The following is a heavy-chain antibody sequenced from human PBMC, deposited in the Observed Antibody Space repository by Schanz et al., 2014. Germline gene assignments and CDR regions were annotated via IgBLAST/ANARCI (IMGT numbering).Heavy chain of an antibody. D-gene: IGHD6-13*01. CDR2: IIPILGIA. Sequence: QVQLGQSAAEVKKPGSSVKVSCKASGGTFSTYTISWVRQAPRQGLEWMGRIIPILGIANYAQKFQGRVTITADKSTFTAYMDVSSLRSEDTAVYYCASSGAGYSSSWDFDYWGQGTLVTVSS. V-gene: IGHV1-69*02. J-gene: IGHJ4*02. CDR1: GGTFSTYT. CDR3: ASSGAGYSSSWDFDY.